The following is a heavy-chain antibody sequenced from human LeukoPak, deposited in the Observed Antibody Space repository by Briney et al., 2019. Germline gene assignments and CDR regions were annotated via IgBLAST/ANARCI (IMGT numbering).Heavy chain of an antibody. J-gene: IGHJ3*02. D-gene: IGHD2-15*01. Sequence: ASVKVSCKASGYTFTNYYIHWVRQAPGQGLEWMGRINPHSGGTNYAQKLQGRVTMTRDTSISTAYMELSSLRSDDTAVYYCARDKDFAVVVPATDAFDIWGQGTMVTVSS. CDR3: ARDKDFAVVVPATDAFDI. V-gene: IGHV1-2*02. CDR1: GYTFTNYY. CDR2: INPHSGGT.